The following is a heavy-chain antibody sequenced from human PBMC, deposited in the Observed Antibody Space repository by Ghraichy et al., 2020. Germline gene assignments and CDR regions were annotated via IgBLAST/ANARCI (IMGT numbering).Heavy chain of an antibody. CDR3: ARDLGGAVVTLAFDV. CDR1: GYTFTNYG. CDR2: ISAYNGDT. J-gene: IGHJ3*01. D-gene: IGHD4-23*01. V-gene: IGHV1-18*01. Sequence: ASVKVSCRASGYTFTNYGISWVRQAPGQGLEWMGWISAYNGDTNYAQNLQGRVTMTTDTSTNTAYMELRSLRSDDTAVYYCARDLGGAVVTLAFDVWGQGTMVTVSS.